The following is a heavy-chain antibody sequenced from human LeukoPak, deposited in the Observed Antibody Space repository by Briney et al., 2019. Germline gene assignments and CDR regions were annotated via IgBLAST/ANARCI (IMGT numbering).Heavy chain of an antibody. J-gene: IGHJ4*02. Sequence: GGSLRFSCAASGFTFSSYSMNWVRQAPGKGLEWVSSITRSSSYIYYADSVKGRFTISRDNVKNSLYLQMNSLRAEDTAVYYCARREVAYCGGDCHVDYWGQGTLVTVSS. CDR2: ITRSSSYI. CDR3: ARREVAYCGGDCHVDY. V-gene: IGHV3-21*01. D-gene: IGHD2-21*02. CDR1: GFTFSSYS.